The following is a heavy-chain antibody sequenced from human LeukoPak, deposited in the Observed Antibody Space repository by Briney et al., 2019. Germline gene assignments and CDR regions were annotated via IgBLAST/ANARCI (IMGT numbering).Heavy chain of an antibody. D-gene: IGHD1-26*01. V-gene: IGHV3-23*01. CDR3: AKTMGAIDHDS. J-gene: IGHJ4*02. Sequence: GGSLRLSCAASGFTFSSYSMNWVRQAPGKGLEWVAGTSGSGDTTYYADSVKGRFTISRDNSKNTVYLQMNSLRAEDTAVYYCAKTMGAIDHDSWGQGTLVTVSS. CDR1: GFTFSSYS. CDR2: TSGSGDTT.